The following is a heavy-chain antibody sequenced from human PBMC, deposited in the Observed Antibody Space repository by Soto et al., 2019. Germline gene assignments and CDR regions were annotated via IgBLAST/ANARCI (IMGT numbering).Heavy chain of an antibody. Sequence: GGSLRLSFAASAFTFSSYGMHWVRKAPGKGLECVAVISYDGSNKYYADSVKGRFTISRDNSKNTLYLQMNSLRAEDTAVYYCRATNYYYGMDVWGQGTTVTVSS. V-gene: IGHV3-30*03. J-gene: IGHJ6*02. CDR2: ISYDGSNK. CDR1: AFTFSSYG. CDR3: RATNYYYGMDV.